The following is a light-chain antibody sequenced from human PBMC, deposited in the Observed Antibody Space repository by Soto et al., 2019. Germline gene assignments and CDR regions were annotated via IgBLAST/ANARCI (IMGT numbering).Light chain of an antibody. J-gene: IGKJ4*01. Sequence: EIVLTQSPGTLSLSPGERVTLSCRASQSVSGAYLAWYQQKPGQAPRLLIYGATTRATGIPDRFRGSGSETDFTLTSSRLEPEDFAVYYCQQYGSSPPVTFGGGTKVEIK. CDR2: GAT. V-gene: IGKV3-20*01. CDR3: QQYGSSPPVT. CDR1: QSVSGAY.